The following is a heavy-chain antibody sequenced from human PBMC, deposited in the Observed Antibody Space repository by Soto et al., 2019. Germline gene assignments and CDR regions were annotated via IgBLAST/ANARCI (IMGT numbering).Heavy chain of an antibody. J-gene: IGHJ5*02. CDR2: INHSGST. CDR3: ARGLRVWAAAGIGLFDP. V-gene: IGHV4-34*01. CDR1: GGSFSGYY. Sequence: SETLSLTCAVYGGSFSGYYWSWIRQPPGKGLEWIGEINHSGSTNYNPSLKSRVTISVDTSKNQFSLKLSSVTAADTAVYYCARGLRVWAAAGIGLFDPWGQGTLVTVSS. D-gene: IGHD6-13*01.